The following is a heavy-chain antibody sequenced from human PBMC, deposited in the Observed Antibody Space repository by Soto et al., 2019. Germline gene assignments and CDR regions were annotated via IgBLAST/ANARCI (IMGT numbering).Heavy chain of an antibody. D-gene: IGHD2-15*01. CDR1: GFTFSTYA. Sequence: EVQLLDSGGGLVQPGGSLRLSCAASGFTFSTYAMSWVRQAPGKGLEWVSTISGSGDSSYYATSVKGRFTISRDNSRNTLDLQMNSLRVEDTAVYYCAKGGEGSCSQTSGLDFSDSWGQGTLVTVSS. CDR2: ISGSGDSS. J-gene: IGHJ4*02. V-gene: IGHV3-23*01. CDR3: AKGGEGSCSQTSGLDFSDS.